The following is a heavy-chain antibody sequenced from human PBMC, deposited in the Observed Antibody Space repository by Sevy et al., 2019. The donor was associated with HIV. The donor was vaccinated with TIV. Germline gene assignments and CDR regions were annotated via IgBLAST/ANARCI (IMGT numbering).Heavy chain of an antibody. CDR2: IGTVANP. D-gene: IGHD3-10*01. J-gene: IGHJ4*02. CDR1: GFTINNYD. CDR3: ARGPPRGDNYGTFDY. V-gene: IGHV3-13*05. Sequence: GGSLRLSCTASGFTINNYDLHWVRQATGKRLEWVSGIGTVANPWYPDSVKGRFTISRDNGKNSFYLQMNSLRAGDSAVYYCARGPPRGDNYGTFDYWGQGALVTVSS.